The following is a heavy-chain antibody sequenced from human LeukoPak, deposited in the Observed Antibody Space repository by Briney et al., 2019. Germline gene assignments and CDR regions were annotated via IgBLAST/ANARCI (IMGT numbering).Heavy chain of an antibody. CDR1: GGSISSSSYY. V-gene: IGHV4-39*01. D-gene: IGHD6-6*01. Sequence: SETLSLTCTVSGGSISSSSYYWGWIRQPPGEGLEWIGSIYYSGSTYYNPSLKSRVTISVDTSKNQFSLKLSSVTAADTAVYYCARRLHSSSPGGFDYWGQGTLVTVSS. J-gene: IGHJ4*02. CDR3: ARRLHSSSPGGFDY. CDR2: IYYSGST.